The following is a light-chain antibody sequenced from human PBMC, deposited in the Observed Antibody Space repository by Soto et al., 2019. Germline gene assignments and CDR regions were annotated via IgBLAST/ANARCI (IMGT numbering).Light chain of an antibody. CDR2: GAS. CDR3: QHYATSAIT. V-gene: IGKV3-20*01. Sequence: EIVLTQSPGTLSLSPGERATLSCRASQSVSSNYLAWYQQKPGQAPRLLIYGASSRATGVPDRLSGSGSGTDFSLTISRLEPEDFAVYYCQHYATSAITFGQGTQLEIK. J-gene: IGKJ5*01. CDR1: QSVSSNY.